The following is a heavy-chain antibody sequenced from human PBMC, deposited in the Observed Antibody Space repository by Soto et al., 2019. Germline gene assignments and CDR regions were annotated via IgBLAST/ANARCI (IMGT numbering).Heavy chain of an antibody. V-gene: IGHV3-53*01. CDR3: ARVSGGYYRGEWFDP. CDR2: IYSGGST. D-gene: IGHD3-10*01. CDR1: GFTVSSNY. Sequence: EVQLVESGGGLIQPGGSLRLSCAASGFTVSSNYMSWVRQAPGKGLEWVSVIYSGGSTYYADSVKGRFTISRDNSKNTVHLQMNSLRAEDTAVYYCARVSGGYYRGEWFDPWGQGTLVTVSS. J-gene: IGHJ5*02.